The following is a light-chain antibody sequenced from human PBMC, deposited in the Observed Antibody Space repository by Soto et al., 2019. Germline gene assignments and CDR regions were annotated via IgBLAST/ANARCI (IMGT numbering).Light chain of an antibody. V-gene: IGLV1-44*01. CDR2: GYN. J-gene: IGLJ3*02. Sequence: QSVLTQPPSASGTHGQRVTISCSGSSSNIGRNTVNWYHQLPGTAPKLLIYGYNQRPSGVPERFSGSKSGTSASLAITGLQSEDESYYYCAACDDSLNGGVFGGGTKLTVL. CDR3: AACDDSLNGGV. CDR1: SSNIGRNT.